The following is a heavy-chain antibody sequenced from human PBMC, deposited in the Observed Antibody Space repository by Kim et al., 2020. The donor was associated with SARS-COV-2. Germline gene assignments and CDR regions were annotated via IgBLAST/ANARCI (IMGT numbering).Heavy chain of an antibody. CDR1: GFTFSSNS. J-gene: IGHJ5*02. CDR2: IRDDGTK. Sequence: GGSLRRSCAASGFTFSSNSLSWFRQGPGKELEWVSVIRDDGTKYYAESVKGRFTISRDNTRDTAYLQIKSRRAEDTAAYYCWGHGGASSCGLGTLDAASS. V-gene: IGHV3-23*01. CDR3: WGHGGASS. D-gene: IGHD3-16*01.